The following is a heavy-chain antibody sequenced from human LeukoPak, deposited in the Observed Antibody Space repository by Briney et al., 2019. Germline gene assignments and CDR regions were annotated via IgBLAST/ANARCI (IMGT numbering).Heavy chain of an antibody. D-gene: IGHD4-17*01. J-gene: IGHJ2*01. CDR2: IRYDGSNK. Sequence: GGSLRLSCAASGFTFSSYGMHWVRQAPGKGLEWVAFIRYDGSNKYYADSVKGRFTISRDNSKNTLYLQMNSLRAEDTAVYYCASHVSVTTTRNYWYFGLWGRGTLVTVSS. CDR1: GFTFSSYG. V-gene: IGHV3-30*02. CDR3: ASHVSVTTTRNYWYFGL.